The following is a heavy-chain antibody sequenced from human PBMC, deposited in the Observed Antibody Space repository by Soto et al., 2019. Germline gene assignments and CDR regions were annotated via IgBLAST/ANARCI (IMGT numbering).Heavy chain of an antibody. CDR2: ISYDGSNK. Sequence: QVQLVESGGGVVQPGRSLRLSCAASGFTFSSYAMHWVRQAPGKGLEWVAVISYDGSNKYYADSVKGRFTISRDNSKNTLYLQMNSLRAEDTAVYYCARTREPHYYDILTGYPEDMDYYYYGMDVWGQGTTVTVSS. V-gene: IGHV3-30-3*01. J-gene: IGHJ6*02. CDR1: GFTFSSYA. D-gene: IGHD3-9*01. CDR3: ARTREPHYYDILTGYPEDMDYYYYGMDV.